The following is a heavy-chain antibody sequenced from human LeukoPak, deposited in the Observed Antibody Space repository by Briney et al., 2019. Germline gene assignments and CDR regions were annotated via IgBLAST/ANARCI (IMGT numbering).Heavy chain of an antibody. J-gene: IGHJ4*02. CDR2: IYSGGST. CDR3: HVGGYNAFDY. D-gene: IGHD5-24*01. V-gene: IGHV3-66*01. CDR1: GFTFSSYA. Sequence: GGSLRLSCAVSGFTFSSYAMSWVRQAPGKGLEWVSVIYSGGSTYYADSVKGRFTISRDNSKNTLYLQMNILRAEDTAVYYCHVGGYNAFDYWGQGTLVTVSS.